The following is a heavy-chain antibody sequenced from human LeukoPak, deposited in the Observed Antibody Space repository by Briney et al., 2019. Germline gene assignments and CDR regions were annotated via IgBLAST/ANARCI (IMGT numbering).Heavy chain of an antibody. CDR1: GFTFSDYY. CDR2: ISSSSSYT. CDR3: ARGSGWIGYFDL. D-gene: IGHD6-19*01. J-gene: IGHJ2*01. V-gene: IGHV3-11*03. Sequence: GSLRLSCAASGFTFSDYYMSWIRQAPGKGLEWVSYISSSSSYTNYADSVKGRFTISRDNAKNSLYLQMNSLRAEDTAVYYCARGSGWIGYFDLWGRGTLVTVSS.